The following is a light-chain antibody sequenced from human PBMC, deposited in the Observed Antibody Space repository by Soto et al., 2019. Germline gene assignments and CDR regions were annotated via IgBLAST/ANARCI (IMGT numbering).Light chain of an antibody. CDR1: EDISYW. J-gene: IGKJ1*01. CDR3: QQYSVYWT. V-gene: IGKV1D-16*01. Sequence: DIQMTQTPSSVSASVGDRVTITCRASEDISYWVAWYQQKPGKAPKLLIHAASSLHSGVPSRFTGSGSGTEFTLTINSLQPDDFATYYCQQYSVYWTFGQGTKVEIK. CDR2: AAS.